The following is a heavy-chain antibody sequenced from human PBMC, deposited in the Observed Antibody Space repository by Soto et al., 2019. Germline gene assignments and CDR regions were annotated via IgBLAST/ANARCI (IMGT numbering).Heavy chain of an antibody. CDR3: ARRGHYYDSSGYYEVDAFDI. Sequence: GASVKVSCKASGYTFTRYYIHWVRQAPGQGLEWMGIINPYGGSTTYAQKFQGRVTMTRDTSTSTVYMELSSLRSVDTAVYYCARRGHYYDSSGYYEVDAFDIWGQGTMVTVSS. CDR2: INPYGGST. V-gene: IGHV1-46*01. D-gene: IGHD3-22*01. J-gene: IGHJ3*02. CDR1: GYTFTRYY.